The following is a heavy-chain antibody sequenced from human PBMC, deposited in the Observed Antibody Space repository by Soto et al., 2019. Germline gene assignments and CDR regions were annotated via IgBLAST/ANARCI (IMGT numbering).Heavy chain of an antibody. D-gene: IGHD3-22*01. Sequence: EVQLVESGGGLVQPGGSLRLSCAASGFTFRRYPMTWIRQGPGQGLEWVSDISASSDFIYYADSVKGRFTISRDNAKNSLYLQMNSLRDEDTAVYYCARVPNDSRGYCIDYWGQGTLVTVSS. J-gene: IGHJ4*02. CDR3: ARVPNDSRGYCIDY. CDR1: GFTFRRYP. V-gene: IGHV3-48*02. CDR2: ISASSDFI.